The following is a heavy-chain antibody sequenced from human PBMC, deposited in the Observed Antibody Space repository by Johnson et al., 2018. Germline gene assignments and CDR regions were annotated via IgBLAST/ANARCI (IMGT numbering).Heavy chain of an antibody. CDR1: GFTFDDYA. V-gene: IGHV3-9*01. Sequence: VQLVESGGGLVQPGRSLRLSCAASGFTFDDYAMHWVRQAPGKGLEWVSGISWNSGSIGYADSVKGRFTISRDNAKNSLYLQMNSLRAEDTALYYCARGGDFWSGYSPDVWGQGTTVTVSS. CDR3: ARGGDFWSGYSPDV. D-gene: IGHD3-3*01. J-gene: IGHJ6*02. CDR2: ISWNSGSI.